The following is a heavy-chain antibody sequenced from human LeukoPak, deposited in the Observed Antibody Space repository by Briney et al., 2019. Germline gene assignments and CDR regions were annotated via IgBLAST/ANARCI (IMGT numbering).Heavy chain of an antibody. Sequence: SETLSLTCTVSGGSTSSYYWSWIRQPAGKGLEWIGRIYTSGSTNYNPSPKSRVTMSVDTSKNQFSLKLSSVTAADTAVYYCASLSFYGSGSEIWGQGTLVTVSS. CDR1: GGSTSSYY. V-gene: IGHV4-4*07. CDR2: IYTSGST. D-gene: IGHD3-10*01. J-gene: IGHJ4*02. CDR3: ASLSFYGSGSEI.